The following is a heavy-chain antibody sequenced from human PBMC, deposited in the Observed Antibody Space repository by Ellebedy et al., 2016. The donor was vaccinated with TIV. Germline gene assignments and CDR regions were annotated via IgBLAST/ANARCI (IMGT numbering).Heavy chain of an antibody. D-gene: IGHD5/OR15-5a*01. V-gene: IGHV3-30*04. Sequence: PGGSLRLSCAASGFTFGSYSMHWVRQAPGKGLEWVAEVSSDGSGERYTDSVKGRFTISRDNSKNTLFLQMNSLRADDTALYYCTNGGLSNSPRHYFDSWGQGTLVTVSS. CDR3: TNGGLSNSPRHYFDS. J-gene: IGHJ4*02. CDR2: VSSDGSGE. CDR1: GFTFGSYS.